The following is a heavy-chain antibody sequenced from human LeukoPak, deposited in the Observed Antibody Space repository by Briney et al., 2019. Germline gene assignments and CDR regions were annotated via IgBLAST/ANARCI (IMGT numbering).Heavy chain of an antibody. CDR1: GGSISRSSYY. D-gene: IGHD3-10*01. CDR2: IYYSGST. J-gene: IGHJ5*02. V-gene: IGHV4-39*07. CDR3: ARAWAAMVRGVIEGDNWFDP. Sequence: SETLSLTCTVSGGSISRSSYYWGWIRQPPGKGLEWIGSIYYSGSTYYNPSLKSRVTISVDTSKNQFSLKLSSVTAADTAVYYCARAWAAMVRGVIEGDNWFDPWGQGTLVTVSS.